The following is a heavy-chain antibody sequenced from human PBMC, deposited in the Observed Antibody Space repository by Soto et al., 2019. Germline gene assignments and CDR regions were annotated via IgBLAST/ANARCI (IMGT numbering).Heavy chain of an antibody. CDR3: ARAGGLLVDY. D-gene: IGHD1-26*01. V-gene: IGHV3-30-3*01. CDR2: KTYDGSNK. CDR1: GFMFSSYA. Sequence: QVQLVESGGGVVQPGRSLRLSCAASGFMFSSYAMHWVRQAPGKGLEWVAVKTYDGSNKYYADSVKSRVTISRDNSKNTLYLQMNSLRAEDTAVYYCARAGGLLVDYWGQGTLVTVSS. J-gene: IGHJ4*02.